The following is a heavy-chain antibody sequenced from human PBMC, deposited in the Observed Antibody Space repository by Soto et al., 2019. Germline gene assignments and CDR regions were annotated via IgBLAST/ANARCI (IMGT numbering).Heavy chain of an antibody. CDR3: AKATTNGGWFNPFDS. Sequence: EVQLLESGGGLVQPGGSLRLSCAASGFSFVNYAMNWVRQAPGKGLEWVSGLSGSGTSTYYADSVKGRFTISRDNSRDTLFLQMNSLTDDYTAVYYCAKATTNGGWFNPFDSWGQGALVTVSS. D-gene: IGHD6-19*01. CDR1: GFSFVNYA. J-gene: IGHJ4*02. CDR2: LSGSGTST. V-gene: IGHV3-23*01.